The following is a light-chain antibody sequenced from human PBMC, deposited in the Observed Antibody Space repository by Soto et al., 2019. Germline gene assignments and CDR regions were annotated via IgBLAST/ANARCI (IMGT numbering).Light chain of an antibody. CDR3: QQRTKWLT. J-gene: IGKJ4*01. CDR2: GAS. Sequence: EIVMTQSPATLPVSPGEGATLSCRASRSVNSNIAWYQQRPGQAPRLLIYGASTRATGIPARFSGSGSGTEFTLTISSLEPEDFAIYYCQQRTKWLTFGGGTKVEIK. CDR1: RSVNSN. V-gene: IGKV3-15*01.